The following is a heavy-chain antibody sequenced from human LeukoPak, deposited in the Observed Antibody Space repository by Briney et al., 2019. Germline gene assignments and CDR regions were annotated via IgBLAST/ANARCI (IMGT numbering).Heavy chain of an antibody. CDR1: GFTSCDYA. J-gene: IGHJ4*02. D-gene: IGHD6-6*01. V-gene: IGHV3-49*04. Sequence: PGGSLRLSCTASGFTSCDYAVSWVRQAPGKGLEWVGFIRSKAYGGTTEYAASVKGRFTISRDDSKSTAYLQMNSLKTEDTAVYYCTTHGASYYFDYWGQGTLVTVSS. CDR3: TTHGASYYFDY. CDR2: IRSKAYGGTT.